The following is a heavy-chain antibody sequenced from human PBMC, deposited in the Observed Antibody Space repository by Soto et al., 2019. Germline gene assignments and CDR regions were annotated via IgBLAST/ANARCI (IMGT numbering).Heavy chain of an antibody. Sequence: GASLKISCQGSGYVLTTYWINWVRQVPGKGLEWMGRIDPSDSYTDYSPSFQGHVTISADRSISTAYLQWSSLEASDTAMYYCAPSVMVAGRPYYYNGRGVCGKESRGTVSS. CDR3: APSVMVAGRPYYYNGRGV. CDR1: GYVLTTYW. CDR2: IDPSDSYT. D-gene: IGHD3-10*01. V-gene: IGHV5-10-1*01. J-gene: IGHJ6*04.